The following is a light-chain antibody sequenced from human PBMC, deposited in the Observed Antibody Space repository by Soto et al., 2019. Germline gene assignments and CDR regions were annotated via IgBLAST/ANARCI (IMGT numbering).Light chain of an antibody. V-gene: IGKV3D-20*01. CDR1: QSVSSSY. Sequence: IVLTYSXATLSLSKAGXXXXXXXASQSVSSSYLALYQQXPVLSPRLPIYDAXRRATGIPDRFTGSGSGTDFTLNISRLEPEDFAVYYCQQDGSSPTFGQGTKVDIK. J-gene: IGKJ1*01. CDR2: DAX. CDR3: QQDGSSPT.